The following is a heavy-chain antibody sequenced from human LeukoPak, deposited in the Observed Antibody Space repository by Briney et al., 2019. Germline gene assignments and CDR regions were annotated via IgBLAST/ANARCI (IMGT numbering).Heavy chain of an antibody. Sequence: GASVKVCCKASGGTFFSYAISWVRQAPGQGLEWMGGIIPIFGTANYAQRFQGRVTITADESTSTAYMELSSLRSEDTAVYYCASGVPDIAMVTINFDYWGQGTLVTVSS. J-gene: IGHJ4*02. V-gene: IGHV1-69*01. CDR1: GGTFFSYA. CDR2: IIPIFGTA. D-gene: IGHD5-18*01. CDR3: ASGVPDIAMVTINFDY.